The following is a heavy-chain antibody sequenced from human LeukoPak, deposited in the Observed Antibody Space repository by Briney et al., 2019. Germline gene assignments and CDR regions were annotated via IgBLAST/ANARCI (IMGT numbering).Heavy chain of an antibody. V-gene: IGHV3-21*01. J-gene: IGHJ4*02. D-gene: IGHD5-12*01. CDR1: GFTFRSYS. CDR3: ASDYDSSFDY. CDR2: ITSSSSYL. Sequence: GGSLRLSCAASGFTFRSYSMNWVRQSPGKGLEWVSSITSSSSYLFYADSVKGRFTISRDNVKNTLYLQMNSLRAEDTAVYYCASDYDSSFDYWGQGTLVTVSS.